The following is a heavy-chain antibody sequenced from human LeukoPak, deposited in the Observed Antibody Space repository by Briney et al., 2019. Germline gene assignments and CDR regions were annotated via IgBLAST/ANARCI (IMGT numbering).Heavy chain of an antibody. CDR2: INPNSGGT. V-gene: IGHV1-2*06. Sequence: ASVKVSCKASGYTFTGYYMHWVRQAPGQGLEWMGRINPNSGGTNYAQKFQGRVTMTRDTSISTVYMELSRLRSDDTAVYYCARVGYYESSSYYEYWGQGTLVTVSS. CDR3: ARVGYYESSSYYEY. J-gene: IGHJ4*02. D-gene: IGHD3-22*01. CDR1: GYTFTGYY.